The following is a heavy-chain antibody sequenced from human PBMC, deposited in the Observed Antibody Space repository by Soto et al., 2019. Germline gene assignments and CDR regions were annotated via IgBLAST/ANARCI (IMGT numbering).Heavy chain of an antibody. V-gene: IGHV1-46*01. J-gene: IGHJ6*02. CDR3: ARVLYNWNDYYYYGMDV. CDR2: INPSGGST. D-gene: IGHD1-1*01. Sequence: QVQLVQSGAEVKKPGASVKVSCKASGYTFTSNYMHWVRQAPGQGLEWMGIINPSGGSTSYAQKFQGRVTMTXDXSXSPXYMELNSLRSEDTAVYYCARVLYNWNDYYYYGMDVWGQGTTVTVSS. CDR1: GYTFTSNY.